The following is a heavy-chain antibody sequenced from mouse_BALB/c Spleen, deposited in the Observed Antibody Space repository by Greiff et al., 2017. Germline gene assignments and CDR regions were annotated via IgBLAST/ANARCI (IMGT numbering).Heavy chain of an antibody. CDR2: ISNGGGST. CDR3: ARYSPTCDY. V-gene: IGHV5-12-2*01. Sequence: EVQGVESGGGLVQPGGSLKLSCAASGFTFSSYTMSWVRQTPEKRLEWVAYISNGGGSTYYPDTVKGRFTISRDNAKNTLYLQMSSLKSEDTAMYYCARYSPTCDYWGQGTTRTVSS. J-gene: IGHJ2*01. CDR1: GFTFSSYT. D-gene: IGHD4-1*02.